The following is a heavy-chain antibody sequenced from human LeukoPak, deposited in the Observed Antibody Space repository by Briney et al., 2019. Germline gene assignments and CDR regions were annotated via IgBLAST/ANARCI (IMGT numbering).Heavy chain of an antibody. V-gene: IGHV3-11*01. CDR2: ISGSGSTI. J-gene: IGHJ6*02. CDR3: ARSQEQQLVYYYYYGMDV. Sequence: GGSLRLSCAASGFTFSDYYMSWIRQAPGKGLEWVSYISGSGSTIYYADSVKGRFTISRDNAKNSLYLQMNSLRAEDTAVYYCARSQEQQLVYYYYYGMDVWGQGTTVTVSS. CDR1: GFTFSDYY. D-gene: IGHD6-13*01.